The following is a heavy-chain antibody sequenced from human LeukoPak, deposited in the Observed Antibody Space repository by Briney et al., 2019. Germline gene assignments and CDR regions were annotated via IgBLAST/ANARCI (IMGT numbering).Heavy chain of an antibody. J-gene: IGHJ6*03. D-gene: IGHD6-19*01. V-gene: IGHV1-58*02. CDR2: IVLGSGNT. Sequence: GASVKVSCKASGFTLTNSAMQWVRPARGQRLEWIGWIVLGSGNTKYAQKFQERVIITRDMSTSTAYMELSRLRSDDTAVYYCARVSGWPSPSLLLSYYYYYYMDVWGKGTTVTVSS. CDR3: ARVSGWPSPSLLLSYYYYYYMDV. CDR1: GFTLTNSA.